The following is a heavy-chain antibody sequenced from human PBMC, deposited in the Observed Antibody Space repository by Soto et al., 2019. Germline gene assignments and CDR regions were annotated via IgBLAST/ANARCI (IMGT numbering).Heavy chain of an antibody. D-gene: IGHD3-22*01. Sequence: PGGSLRLSCAASGFTFSSYGMHWVRQAPGKGLEWVAVISYDGSNKYYADSVKGRFTISRDNSKNTLYLQMNSLRAEDTAVYYCAKDKGAYYDSSGYYEYWGQGTLVIVSS. CDR3: AKDKGAYYDSSGYYEY. J-gene: IGHJ4*02. CDR2: ISYDGSNK. V-gene: IGHV3-30*18. CDR1: GFTFSSYG.